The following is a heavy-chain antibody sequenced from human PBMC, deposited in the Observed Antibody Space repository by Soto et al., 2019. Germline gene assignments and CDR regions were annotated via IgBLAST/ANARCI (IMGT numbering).Heavy chain of an antibody. CDR3: SRGILV. Sequence: QVQLQESGPGLVKPSQTLSLTCTVSGGSINSGGYCWSWIRQHPGKGLDWIGCISYGGRTSYNPSLKSRVTISVDTSKNQFSLKLTSVTAADPAVYYCSRGILVWGQVALITVSS. V-gene: IGHV4-31*03. D-gene: IGHD5-18*01. CDR2: ISYGGRT. J-gene: IGHJ4*02. CDR1: GGSINSGGYC.